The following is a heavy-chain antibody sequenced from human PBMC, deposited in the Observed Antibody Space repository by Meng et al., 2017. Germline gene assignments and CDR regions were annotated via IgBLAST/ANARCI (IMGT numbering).Heavy chain of an antibody. J-gene: IGHJ5*02. CDR1: GGSISSSSHY. V-gene: IGHV4-39*07. Sequence: SETLSLTCTVSGGSISSSSHYWGWVRQPPGKGLEWIGSIYYSGSTYYNPSLKSRVTISVDTSKNQFSLKLSSVTAADTAVYYCARDTYGKYYHGSGAENWFDPWGQGTLVTVSS. CDR2: IYYSGST. D-gene: IGHD3-10*01. CDR3: ARDTYGKYYHGSGAENWFDP.